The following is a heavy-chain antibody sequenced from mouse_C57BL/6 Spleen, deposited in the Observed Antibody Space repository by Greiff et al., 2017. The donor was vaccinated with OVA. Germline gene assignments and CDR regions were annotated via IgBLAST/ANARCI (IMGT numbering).Heavy chain of an antibody. CDR1: GYAFSSSW. D-gene: IGHD2-2*01. J-gene: IGHJ4*01. V-gene: IGHV1-82*01. Sequence: QVQLQQSGPELVKPGASVKISCKASGYAFSSSWMNWVKQRPGTGLEWIGRIYPGDGDTNYNGKFKGKATLTAEKSSSTAYMQLSSLTSDDSAVYFCARSRGNDTDAMEYWGQGTSVTVSA. CDR2: IYPGDGDT. CDR3: ARSRGNDTDAMEY.